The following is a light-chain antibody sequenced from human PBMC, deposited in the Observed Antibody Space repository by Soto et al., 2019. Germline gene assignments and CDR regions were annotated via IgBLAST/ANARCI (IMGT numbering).Light chain of an antibody. CDR2: GAS. CDR1: QAISTY. V-gene: IGKV1-39*01. Sequence: DIQMTQSPSSLSASVGDRVTITCRTGQAISTYLNWYQHKPGTAPRLLVYGASRLQSGVRSRFSGSVSGTHFTLTISARQPEYFATYYFQQSHTTPTTFGQGTRVDIK. J-gene: IGKJ5*01. CDR3: QQSHTTPTT.